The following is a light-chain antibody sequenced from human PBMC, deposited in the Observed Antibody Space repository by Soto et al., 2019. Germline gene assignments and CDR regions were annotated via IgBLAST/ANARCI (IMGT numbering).Light chain of an antibody. V-gene: IGLV2-8*01. CDR1: SSDVGGYNY. CDR3: SSYTGTNNFEV. CDR2: EVS. Sequence: SVLTQPPSASGSPGQSVTISCTGTSSDVGGYNYVSWYQQHPGKAPKLMIYEVSKRPSGVPDRFSGSKSGNTASLTVSGLQAEDEADYYCSSYTGTNNFEVFGTGTQVTVL. J-gene: IGLJ1*01.